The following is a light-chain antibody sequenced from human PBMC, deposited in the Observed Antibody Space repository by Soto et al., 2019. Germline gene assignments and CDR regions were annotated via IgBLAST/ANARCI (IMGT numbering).Light chain of an antibody. CDR3: QQYGSSPIT. J-gene: IGKJ5*01. Sequence: EIVLTQSPGTLSLSPGERATLSCRASQSLSGNYLAWYQQKPGQAPRFLIYGASNTATGIPDRFSGGGSGTDFALTISRPEPEDSAVYYCQQYGSSPITFGQGTRLEIK. CDR1: QSLSGNY. V-gene: IGKV3-20*01. CDR2: GAS.